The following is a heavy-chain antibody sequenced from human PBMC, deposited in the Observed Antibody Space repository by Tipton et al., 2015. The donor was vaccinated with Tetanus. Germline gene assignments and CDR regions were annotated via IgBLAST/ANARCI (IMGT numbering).Heavy chain of an antibody. CDR1: GGSISSYY. D-gene: IGHD2-2*01. J-gene: IGHJ5*02. CDR3: AREVKDCFGTSCHGGWFSP. CDR2: IYHSGST. V-gene: IGHV4-59*01. Sequence: TLSLTCTVSGGSISSYYWGWIRQPPGKGLEWVGFIYHSGSTNYNPSLKSRTTISVDTSKNQFSLKLSSVTAADTAVYYCAREVKDCFGTSCHGGWFSPWGQGTLVTVSS.